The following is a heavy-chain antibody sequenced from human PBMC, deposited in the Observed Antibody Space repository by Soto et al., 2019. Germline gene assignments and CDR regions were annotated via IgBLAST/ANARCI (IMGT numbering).Heavy chain of an antibody. Sequence: GGDLRPSERASGFAFSRRSMNWVRQAPGKGLEWVSSISTSSYTYYADSVKGRFTISRDNAKNSLYLQMNSLRAEDTAVYYCASSDYGDYVSFDYWGQGTLVTVSS. D-gene: IGHD4-17*01. CDR2: ISTSSYT. J-gene: IGHJ4*02. CDR1: GFAFSRRS. CDR3: ASSDYGDYVSFDY. V-gene: IGHV3-21*01.